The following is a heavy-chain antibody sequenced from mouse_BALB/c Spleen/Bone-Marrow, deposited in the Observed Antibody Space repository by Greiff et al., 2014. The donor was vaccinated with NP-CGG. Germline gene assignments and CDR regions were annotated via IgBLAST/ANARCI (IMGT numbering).Heavy chain of an antibody. D-gene: IGHD2-3*01. CDR2: INNGSSYT. J-gene: IGHJ4*01. CDR1: GFTFSSYG. V-gene: IGHV5-6*01. CDR3: ARRRDGPYAMDY. Sequence: VQLKESGGDLVKPGGSLRLSCAASGFTFSSYGMSWVRQTPDKRLEWVATINNGSSYTFYPDSVKGRFTISRDNAKKTLYLQMSSLKSEDTAMYYCARRRDGPYAMDYWGQGTSVTVSS.